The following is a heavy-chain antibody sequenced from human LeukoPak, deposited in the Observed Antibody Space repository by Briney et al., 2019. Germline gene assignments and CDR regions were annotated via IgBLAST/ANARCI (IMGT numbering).Heavy chain of an antibody. CDR2: ISGSDGRT. CDR3: AKEKTSSVDWFDP. Sequence: GGSLRLSCAASGFTFSSYAMGWVRQASGKGLEWVSTISGSDGRTDYADSVKGRFTIYRDNFRNTVYLQMNSLRAEDTAVYYCAKEKTSSVDWFDPWGQGTLVTVSS. D-gene: IGHD2-21*01. V-gene: IGHV3-23*01. CDR1: GFTFSSYA. J-gene: IGHJ5*02.